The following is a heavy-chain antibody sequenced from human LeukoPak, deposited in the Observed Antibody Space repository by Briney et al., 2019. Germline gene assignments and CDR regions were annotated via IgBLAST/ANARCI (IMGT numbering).Heavy chain of an antibody. J-gene: IGHJ4*02. V-gene: IGHV3-30*02. CDR2: IRYDGSNK. Sequence: PGGSLRLSCAASGFTFCSYGMHWVRQAPGKGLEWVAFIRYDGSNKYYADSVKGRFTISRDNSKNTLYLQMNSLRAEDTAVYYCAKDGRYYYDSSGYQFDYWGQGTLVTVSS. D-gene: IGHD3-22*01. CDR3: AKDGRYYYDSSGYQFDY. CDR1: GFTFCSYG.